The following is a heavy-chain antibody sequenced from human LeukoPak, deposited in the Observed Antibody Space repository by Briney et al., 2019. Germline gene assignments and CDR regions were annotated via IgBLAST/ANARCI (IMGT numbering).Heavy chain of an antibody. CDR2: IGRSSQYI. J-gene: IGHJ6*03. CDR1: GFTLSLYS. CDR3: ARDASNIDFAPYFYYMDV. V-gene: IGHV3-21*01. Sequence: GGSLRLSCTASGFTLSLYSMHWVRQAPGKGLEWVSSIGRSSQYIYYGDSVRGRFTISRDNAKNSLYLDMNSPRAEDTAVYYCARDASNIDFAPYFYYMDVWGKGTPVAVSS. D-gene: IGHD3-3*01.